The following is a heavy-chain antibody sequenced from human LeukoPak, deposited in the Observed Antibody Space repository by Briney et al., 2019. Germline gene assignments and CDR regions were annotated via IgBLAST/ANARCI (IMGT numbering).Heavy chain of an antibody. CDR3: ARQSLPGYRNGWLFDY. J-gene: IGHJ4*02. CDR1: GGSISSYY. V-gene: IGHV4-59*08. Sequence: SETLSLTCIVSGGSISSYYWSWIRQPSGKGLEWIGYIYYSGNTNYNPSLKSRVTISVDMSKNQFSLKLSSVTAADTPVYYCARQSLPGYRNGWLFDYWGQGTLVTVSS. D-gene: IGHD6-19*01. CDR2: IYYSGNT.